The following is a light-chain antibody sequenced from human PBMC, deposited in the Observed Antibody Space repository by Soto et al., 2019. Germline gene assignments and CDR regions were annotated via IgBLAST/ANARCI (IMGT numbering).Light chain of an antibody. CDR1: SSNIGAGYD. CDR2: GNS. J-gene: IGLJ2*01. Sequence: QSVLTQPPSVSGAPGQRVTISCTGSSSNIGAGYDVHWYQQLPGTAPKLLIYGNSNRPSGVPDRFSGSKSGTSAPLAITGLQAEDEADYYCQSYDSSVVFGGGTKLTVL. V-gene: IGLV1-40*01. CDR3: QSYDSSVV.